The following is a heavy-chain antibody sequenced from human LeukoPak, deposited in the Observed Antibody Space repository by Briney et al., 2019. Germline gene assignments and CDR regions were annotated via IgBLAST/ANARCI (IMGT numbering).Heavy chain of an antibody. V-gene: IGHV1-18*01. J-gene: IGHJ4*02. CDR1: GYTFTSYG. D-gene: IGHD1-1*01. CDR2: ISAYNGNT. Sequence: ASVTVSFTASGYTFTSYGISWVRQAPGQGLEWMGWISAYNGNTNYAQKLQGRVTMTTDTSTSTAYMELRSLRSDDTAVYYCARPIPNWNDLYYFDYWGQGTLVTVSS. CDR3: ARPIPNWNDLYYFDY.